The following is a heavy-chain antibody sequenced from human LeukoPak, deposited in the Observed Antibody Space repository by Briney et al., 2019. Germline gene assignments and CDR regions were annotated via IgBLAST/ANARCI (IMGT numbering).Heavy chain of an antibody. CDR1: GFTFSDYY. J-gene: IGHJ6*02. CDR2: ISSSGSTI. CDR3: ARDKSVYYDILTGYPVRDYYGMDV. V-gene: IGHV3-11*01. D-gene: IGHD3-9*01. Sequence: GGSLRLSCAASGFTFSDYYMRWVRQAPGEGVEWVSYISSSGSTIYYADSVKGGCTISRDNAKNSLYLQMNSLRAEDTAVYYCARDKSVYYDILTGYPVRDYYGMDVWGQGTTVTVSS.